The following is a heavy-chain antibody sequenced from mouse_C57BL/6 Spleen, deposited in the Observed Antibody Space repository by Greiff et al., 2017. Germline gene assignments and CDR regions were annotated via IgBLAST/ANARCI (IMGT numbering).Heavy chain of an antibody. Sequence: VQLQQSGPELVKPGPSVKISCKASGYAFSSSWMNWVKQRPGKGLEWIGRIYPGDGDTNYNGKFKGKATLTADKSSSTAYMQLSSLTSEDSAVYFCARQDYGSSCWYFDVWGTGTTVTVSS. CDR2: IYPGDGDT. D-gene: IGHD1-1*01. V-gene: IGHV1-82*01. CDR3: ARQDYGSSCWYFDV. J-gene: IGHJ1*03. CDR1: GYAFSSSW.